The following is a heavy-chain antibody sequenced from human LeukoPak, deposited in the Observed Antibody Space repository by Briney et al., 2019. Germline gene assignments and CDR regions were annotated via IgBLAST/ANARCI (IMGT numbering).Heavy chain of an antibody. V-gene: IGHV4-34*01. D-gene: IGHD3-10*01. Sequence: SETLSLTCAVYGGSFSGYYWSWIHQPPGKGLEWIGEINHSGSTNYNPSLKSRVTISVDTSKNQFSLKLSSVTAADTAVYYCARGVRHQVWGQGTMVTVSS. CDR1: GGSFSGYY. CDR2: INHSGST. CDR3: ARGVRHQV. J-gene: IGHJ3*01.